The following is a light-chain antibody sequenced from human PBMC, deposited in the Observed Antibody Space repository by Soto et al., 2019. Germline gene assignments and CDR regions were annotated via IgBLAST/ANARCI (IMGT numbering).Light chain of an antibody. Sequence: EIVLTQSPDILSVSPGEGAILSCRASRDIRTNLAWYQHRPGQPPRLLIYEANIRASGVPARFSGSGSGTDFPLTLSDLQAEDFALYYCQNYNNWPPEYTFGQGTKL. CDR2: EAN. V-gene: IGKV3-15*01. CDR1: RDIRTN. CDR3: QNYNNWPPEYT. J-gene: IGKJ2*01.